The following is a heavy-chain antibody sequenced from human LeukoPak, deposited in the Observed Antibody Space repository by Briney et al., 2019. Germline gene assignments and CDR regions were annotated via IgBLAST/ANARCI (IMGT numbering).Heavy chain of an antibody. CDR3: ARDISREFDY. D-gene: IGHD1-14*01. Sequence: GASVKVSCKASGYTFTSYYMHWVRQAPGQGLEWMGVINPSGGGTNYAQKFQGRVTMTRDTSTSTVYMELSSLRSEDTAVYYCARDISREFDYWGQGTLVAVSS. CDR2: INPSGGGT. CDR1: GYTFTSYY. V-gene: IGHV1-46*01. J-gene: IGHJ4*02.